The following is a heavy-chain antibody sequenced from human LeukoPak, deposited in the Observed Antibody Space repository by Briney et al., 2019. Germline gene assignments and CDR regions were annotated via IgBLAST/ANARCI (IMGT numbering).Heavy chain of an antibody. CDR3: ARAGYCSSTSCYTGYYYYMDV. V-gene: IGHV1-2*02. D-gene: IGHD2-2*02. CDR2: INPNSGGT. Sequence: GASVKVSCKASGYTFTGYYMHWVRQAPGQGLEWMGWINPNSGGTNYAQKFQGRVTMTRDTSISTAYMELSRLRSDDTAVYYCARAGYCSSTSCYTGYYYYMDVWGKGTTVTVSS. CDR1: GYTFTGYY. J-gene: IGHJ6*03.